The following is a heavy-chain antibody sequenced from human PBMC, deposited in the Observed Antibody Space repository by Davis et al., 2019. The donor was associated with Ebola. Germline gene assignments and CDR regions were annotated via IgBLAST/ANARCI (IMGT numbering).Heavy chain of an antibody. CDR2: IYPGDSDT. CDR3: ARQGGGSGRLTSFDY. CDR1: GYSFVDYC. J-gene: IGHJ4*02. V-gene: IGHV5-51*01. D-gene: IGHD1-26*01. Sequence: GESLKISCKGSGYSFVDYCIGWVRQLPGQRPEWMGIIYPGDSDTRYSPSFQGQVTLSADKYSTTAYLQWRSLKASDPAMYYCARQGGGSGRLTSFDYWGQGTLITVSS.